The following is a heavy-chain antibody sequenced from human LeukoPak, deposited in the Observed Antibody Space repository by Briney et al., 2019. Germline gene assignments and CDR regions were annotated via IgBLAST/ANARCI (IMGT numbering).Heavy chain of an antibody. CDR2: ISGSGGNT. CDR3: AKLQFLTVTSVPDS. D-gene: IGHD4-11*01. Sequence: PGGSLRLSCAASGFTFSSYAMSWVRQAPGKGLEWVSAISGSGGNTYYADSVKGRFTISRDNSKNTLYLQMNSLRAEDTAVYYCAKLQFLTVTSVPDSWGQGTLVTVSS. J-gene: IGHJ5*02. V-gene: IGHV3-23*01. CDR1: GFTFSSYA.